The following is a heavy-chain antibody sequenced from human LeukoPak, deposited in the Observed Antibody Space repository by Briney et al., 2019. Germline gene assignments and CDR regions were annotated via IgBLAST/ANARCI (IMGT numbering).Heavy chain of an antibody. CDR2: LSQAGNT. CDR3: ARHNAPRRVGFDF. J-gene: IGHJ4*02. V-gene: IGHV4-39*01. D-gene: IGHD2-2*01. Sequence: SETLSLTCSVSGDSVRNDFYYWGWIRQPRGKGVEWVACLSQAGNTCYNPSLESRLSISVDTSKNQFSLKFSSVTAADTALYWCARHNAPRRVGFDFWGQGILVTVSS. CDR1: GDSVRNDFYY.